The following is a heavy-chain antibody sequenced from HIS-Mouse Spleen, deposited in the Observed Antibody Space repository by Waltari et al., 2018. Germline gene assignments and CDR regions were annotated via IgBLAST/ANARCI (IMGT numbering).Heavy chain of an antibody. D-gene: IGHD4-17*01. Sequence: EVQLVESGGGVVQPVGSLSLSCVASGFPFRRSVMHWVRQAPGKGLVWVSRINRDGSSTSDTDSVKGRFTIARDNAKNTRYLQMNSLRAEDTAVYYCARDGGGDYGDYVRAPEYFQHWGQGTLVTVSS. CDR2: INRDGSST. CDR1: GFPFRRSV. J-gene: IGHJ1*01. CDR3: ARDGGGDYGDYVRAPEYFQH. V-gene: IGHV3-74*01.